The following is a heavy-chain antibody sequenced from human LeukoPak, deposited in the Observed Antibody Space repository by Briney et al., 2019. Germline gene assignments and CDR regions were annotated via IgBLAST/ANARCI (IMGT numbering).Heavy chain of an antibody. D-gene: IGHD4-17*01. V-gene: IGHV3-30*18. CDR1: GFTFSSHA. CDR2: ISYDGGNK. Sequence: GGSLRLSCAASGFTFSSHAMHWVRQAPGRGLEWVALISYDGGNKYYADSVKGRFTISRDKSKNTVYLQMNSLRAEDTAVYYCAKVQEFDYGDYGPFDYWGQGTLVTVSS. J-gene: IGHJ4*02. CDR3: AKVQEFDYGDYGPFDY.